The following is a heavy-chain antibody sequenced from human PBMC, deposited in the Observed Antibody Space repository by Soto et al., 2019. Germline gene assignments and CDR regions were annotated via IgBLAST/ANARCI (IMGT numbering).Heavy chain of an antibody. V-gene: IGHV1-46*04. CDR2: FNPKSGST. CDR3: ARDLAAADY. CDR1: GYIFINYY. Sequence: QVQLVQSGAEVKKPGASVKLSCKTSGYIFINYYINGVRQAPGQGLEWVALFNPKSGSTNYAQRLQGRVTVTSDTSTGTVYMELSSLIPEDTAVYYCARDLAAADYWGQGTLVTVSS. J-gene: IGHJ4*02. D-gene: IGHD6-13*01.